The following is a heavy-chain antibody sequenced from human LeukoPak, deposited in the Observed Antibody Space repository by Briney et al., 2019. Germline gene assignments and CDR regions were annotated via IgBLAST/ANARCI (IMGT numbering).Heavy chain of an antibody. J-gene: IGHJ4*02. Sequence: PGGSLRLSCAASGFTFSSYGMHWVRQAPGKGLERVAVIWYDGSNKYYADSAKGRFTISRDNSKNTLYLQMNSLRAEDTAVYYCARTYTGIAAAGTVTTDDFDYWGQGTLVTVSS. CDR2: IWYDGSNK. CDR3: ARTYTGIAAAGTVTTDDFDY. CDR1: GFTFSSYG. V-gene: IGHV3-33*01. D-gene: IGHD6-13*01.